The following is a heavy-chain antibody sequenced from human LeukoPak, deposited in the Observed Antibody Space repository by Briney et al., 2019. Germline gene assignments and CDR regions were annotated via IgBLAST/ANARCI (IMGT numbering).Heavy chain of an antibody. V-gene: IGHV3-53*01. CDR3: ARGSPDYYGPGSYGGDY. J-gene: IGHJ4*02. CDR1: GFSVSSNY. D-gene: IGHD3-10*01. CDR2: IYSGGTT. Sequence: GGSLRLSCAASGFSVSSNYVSWVRQAPGKGLEWVSVIYSGGTTYYADSIKGRFTTSRDNSKNTLYLQMNSLRAEDTAVYYCARGSPDYYGPGSYGGDYWGQGTLVTVSS.